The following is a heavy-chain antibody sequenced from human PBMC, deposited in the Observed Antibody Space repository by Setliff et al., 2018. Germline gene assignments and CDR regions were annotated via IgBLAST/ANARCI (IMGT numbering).Heavy chain of an antibody. CDR2: IYYSGST. D-gene: IGHD6-13*01. Sequence: SETLSLTCTVSGGSISSSSYYWGWIRQPPGKGLEWIGSIYYSGSTYYNPSLKSRVTISVDASKNQFSLKLSSVTAADTAVYYCARVLAAAGYYYYGMDVW. CDR3: ARVLAAAGYYYYGMDV. J-gene: IGHJ6*01. CDR1: GGSISSSSYY. V-gene: IGHV4-39*07.